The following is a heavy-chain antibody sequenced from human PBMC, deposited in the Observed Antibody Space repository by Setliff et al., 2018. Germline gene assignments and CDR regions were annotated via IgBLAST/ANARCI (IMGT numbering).Heavy chain of an antibody. CDR1: GFTFSSYS. J-gene: IGHJ4*02. V-gene: IGHV3-48*04. CDR2: ISSSSSTI. Sequence: GGSLRLSCAASGFTFSSYSMNWVRQAPGKGLEWVSYISSSSSTIYYADSVKARFTISRDNAKNSLYLQMNSLRAEDTAVYYCAREGYSSGWLPDYWGQGTLVTVSS. D-gene: IGHD6-19*01. CDR3: AREGYSSGWLPDY.